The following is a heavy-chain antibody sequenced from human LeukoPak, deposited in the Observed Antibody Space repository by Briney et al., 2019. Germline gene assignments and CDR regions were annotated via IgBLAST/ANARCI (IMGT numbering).Heavy chain of an antibody. J-gene: IGHJ4*02. CDR2: ISGSGGST. CDR3: AKGVRAVASRGNYFDY. CDR1: GFTFSSYA. Sequence: GGSLRLSCAASGFTFSSYAMSWVRQAPGKGLEWVSTISGSGGSTYCADSVKGRFTISRDNSKNTLYLQMNSLRAEDTAVYYCAKGVRAVASRGNYFDYWGQGTLVTVSS. V-gene: IGHV3-23*01. D-gene: IGHD6-19*01.